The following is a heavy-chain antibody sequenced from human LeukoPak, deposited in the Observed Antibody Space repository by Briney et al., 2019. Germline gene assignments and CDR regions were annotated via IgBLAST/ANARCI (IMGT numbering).Heavy chain of an antibody. CDR1: GFHFGVYG. J-gene: IGHJ4*02. D-gene: IGHD3-9*01. CDR2: ISVYSGQT. Sequence: ASVKVSCKASGFHFGVYGITWVRQAPGQGLEWMGWISVYSGQTYYAQRLQGRVTLTTDTSTSTAYMELRSLRSDDTAVYYCARGHYDILTGYYARPYDYWGQGTLVTVSS. V-gene: IGHV1-18*01. CDR3: ARGHYDILTGYYARPYDY.